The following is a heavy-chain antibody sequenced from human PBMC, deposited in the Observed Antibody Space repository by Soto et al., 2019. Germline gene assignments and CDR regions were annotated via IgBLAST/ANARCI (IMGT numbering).Heavy chain of an antibody. CDR2: IYYSGST. J-gene: IGHJ4*02. D-gene: IGHD3-3*01. CDR1: GCSISSSSYY. CDR3: ARRLLRFLEWSDDDY. V-gene: IGHV4-39*01. Sequence: SETLSLTCTVSGCSISSSSYYWGWIRQPPGKGLEWIGSIYYSGSTYYNPSLKSRVTISVDTSKNQFSLKLSSVTAADTAVYYCARRLLRFLEWSDDDYWGQGTLVTVSS.